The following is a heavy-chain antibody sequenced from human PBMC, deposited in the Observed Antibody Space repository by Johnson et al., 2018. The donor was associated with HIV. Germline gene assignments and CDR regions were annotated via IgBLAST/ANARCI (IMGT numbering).Heavy chain of an antibody. V-gene: IGHV3-30*19. D-gene: IGHD1-1*01. J-gene: IGHJ3*02. Sequence: VQLVESGGGVVQPGRSLRLSCAASGFTFSSYGMHWVRQAPGKGLEWVAVIWYDGSNKYYADSVKGRFTISRDNSKNTLYLQMNSLRAEDTAVYYCARDVTAGNDAFDIWGQGTMVTVSS. CDR1: GFTFSSYG. CDR2: IWYDGSNK. CDR3: ARDVTAGNDAFDI.